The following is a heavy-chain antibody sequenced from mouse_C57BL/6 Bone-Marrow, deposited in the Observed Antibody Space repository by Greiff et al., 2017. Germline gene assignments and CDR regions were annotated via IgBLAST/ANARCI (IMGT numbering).Heavy chain of an antibody. D-gene: IGHD1-1*01. V-gene: IGHV5-16*01. Sequence: VMLVESEGGLVQPGSSMKLSCTASGFTFSDYYMAWVRQVPEKGLEWVANINYDGSSTYYLDSLKSRFIISRDNAKNILYLQMSSLKSEDTATYYCARGDYYGSSYWFAYWGQGTLVTVSA. CDR2: INYDGSST. CDR1: GFTFSDYY. CDR3: ARGDYYGSSYWFAY. J-gene: IGHJ3*01.